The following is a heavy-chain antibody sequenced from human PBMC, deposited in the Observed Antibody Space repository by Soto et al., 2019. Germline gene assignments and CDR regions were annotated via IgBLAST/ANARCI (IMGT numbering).Heavy chain of an antibody. D-gene: IGHD6-13*01. CDR1: GFTFSNAW. CDR2: IKSKTDGGTT. CDR3: TSTVYSSSLDY. V-gene: IGHV3-15*01. J-gene: IGHJ4*02. Sequence: GGSLRLSCAASGFTFSNAWMSWVHQAPGKGLEWVGRIKSKTDGGTTDYAAPVKGRFTISRDDSKNTLYLQMNSLKTEDTAVYYCTSTVYSSSLDYWGQGTLVTVSS.